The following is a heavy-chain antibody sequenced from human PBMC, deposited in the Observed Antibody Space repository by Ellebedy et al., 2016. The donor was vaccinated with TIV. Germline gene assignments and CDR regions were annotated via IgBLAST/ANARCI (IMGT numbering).Heavy chain of an antibody. Sequence: GESLKISXAASGFTFSDYYMSWIRQAPGKGLEWVSSISSSSSYIYYADSVKGRFTISRDNAKNSLYLQMNSLRAEDTAVYYCARDLQAKIYYYMDVWGKGTTVTVSS. CDR2: ISSSSSYI. CDR1: GFTFSDYY. D-gene: IGHD5-24*01. J-gene: IGHJ6*03. V-gene: IGHV3-11*06. CDR3: ARDLQAKIYYYMDV.